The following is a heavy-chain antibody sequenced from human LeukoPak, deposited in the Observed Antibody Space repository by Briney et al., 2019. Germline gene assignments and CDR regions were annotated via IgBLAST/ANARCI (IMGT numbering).Heavy chain of an antibody. Sequence: ASVKVSCKASGYTFNTYGISWVRQAPGQGLEWMGWISTYNGNTNYAQKLQGRVTMTTDTSTSTAYMELRSLRSDDTAVYYCARAVEQQLAGWFWFDPWGQGTLVTVSS. CDR1: GYTFNTYG. V-gene: IGHV1-18*01. D-gene: IGHD6-13*01. CDR3: ARAVEQQLAGWFWFDP. J-gene: IGHJ5*02. CDR2: ISTYNGNT.